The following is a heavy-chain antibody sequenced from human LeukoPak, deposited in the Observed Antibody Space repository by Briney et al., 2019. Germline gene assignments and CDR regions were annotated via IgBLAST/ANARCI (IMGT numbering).Heavy chain of an antibody. D-gene: IGHD7-27*01. CDR3: ATGVEY. CDR2: INTDGSST. V-gene: IGHV3-74*01. Sequence: GGSLRLSCVASGFTVSANYMTWVRQAPGKGLEWVSRINTDGSSTSYADSVKGRFTISRDNAKNTLYLQMNSLRDEDTAVYYCATGVEYWGQGTLVTVSS. CDR1: GFTVSANY. J-gene: IGHJ4*02.